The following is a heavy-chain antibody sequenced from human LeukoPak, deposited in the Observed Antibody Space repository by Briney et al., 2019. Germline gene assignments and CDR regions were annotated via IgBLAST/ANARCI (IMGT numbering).Heavy chain of an antibody. V-gene: IGHV3-23*01. D-gene: IGHD1-26*01. CDR2: ITGSGGST. Sequence: GGSLRLXCAASGFTFSSYAMSWVRQAPGKGLESVSAITGSGGSTYYADSVKGRFTISRDNSKNTLYVQMNSLRAEDTAVYYCATERSWVFDYWGQGTLVTVSS. CDR1: GFTFSSYA. CDR3: ATERSWVFDY. J-gene: IGHJ4*02.